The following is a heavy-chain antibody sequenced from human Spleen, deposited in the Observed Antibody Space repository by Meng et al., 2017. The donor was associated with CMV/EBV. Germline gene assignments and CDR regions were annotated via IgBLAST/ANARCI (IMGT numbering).Heavy chain of an antibody. V-gene: IGHV3-74*01. CDR1: GFTFSSYW. J-gene: IGHJ4*02. CDR2: INSDGSST. CDR3: ARDDYGDSDFDY. D-gene: IGHD4-17*01. Sequence: GESLKISCAASGFTFSSYWMHWVRQAPGKGLVWVSRINSDGSSTSYADSVKGRFTISRDNAKNTLYLQMNSLRAEDTALYYCARDDYGDSDFDYWGQGTLVTVSS.